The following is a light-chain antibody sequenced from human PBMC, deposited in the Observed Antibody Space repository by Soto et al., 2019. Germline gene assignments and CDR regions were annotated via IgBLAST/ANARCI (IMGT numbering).Light chain of an antibody. CDR3: GSYTGSIYV. CDR2: EVS. V-gene: IGLV2-14*01. CDR1: SSDVGGYKF. J-gene: IGLJ1*01. Sequence: QSVLTQPASVSGSPGQSITISCTGTSSDVGGYKFVSWYQQHPGKAPKLMIYEVSNRPSGVSSRFSGSKSGNTASLTISGLQAEDEDDYYCGSYTGSIYVLGSGTKVTVL.